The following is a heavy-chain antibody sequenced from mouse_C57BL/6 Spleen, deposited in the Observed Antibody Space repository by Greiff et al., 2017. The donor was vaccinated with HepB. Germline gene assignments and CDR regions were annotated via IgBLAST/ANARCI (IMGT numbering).Heavy chain of an antibody. D-gene: IGHD2-4*01. CDR1: GFTFSDYG. J-gene: IGHJ3*01. Sequence: EVKLVESGGGLVKPGGSLKLSCAASGFTFSDYGMHWVRQAPEKGLEWVAYISSGSSTIYYADTVKGRFTISRDNAKNTLFLQMSHLKSEDTAMYYCARSPIYYDYDGFAYWGQGTLVTVSA. V-gene: IGHV5-17*03. CDR2: ISSGSSTI. CDR3: ARSPIYYDYDGFAY.